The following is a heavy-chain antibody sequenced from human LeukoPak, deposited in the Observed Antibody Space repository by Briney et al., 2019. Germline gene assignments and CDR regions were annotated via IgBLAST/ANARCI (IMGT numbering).Heavy chain of an antibody. D-gene: IGHD4-11*01. J-gene: IGHJ3*02. CDR2: MNPNSGNT. Sequence: ASVKVSCKASGYTFRTYDINWVRQAPGQGLEWRGWMNPNSGNTGYAPKFQGRVAMTRVTSINTAYMELFSLRSEDTAVYVCVRGDLPTTVLNDPFNIWGQGTMVTVSS. CDR1: GYTFRTYD. CDR3: VRGDLPTTVLNDPFNI. V-gene: IGHV1-8*01.